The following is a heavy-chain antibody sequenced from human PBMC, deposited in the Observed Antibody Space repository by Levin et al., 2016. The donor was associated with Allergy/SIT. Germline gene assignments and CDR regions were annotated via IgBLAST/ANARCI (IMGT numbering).Heavy chain of an antibody. V-gene: IGHV3-74*01. CDR3: ARARIVVVPAQKTNVNSNAYYMDV. Sequence: GESLKISCAASAFTFSSYGMHWVRQAPGKGLVWVSRISSDGSSTRYAESVKGRFTMSRDNAKNTLYLHMNSLRAEDTAVYYCARARIVVVPAQKTNVNSNAYYMDVWGKGTTVTVSS. CDR2: ISSDGSST. J-gene: IGHJ6*03. D-gene: IGHD2-2*01. CDR1: AFTFSSYG.